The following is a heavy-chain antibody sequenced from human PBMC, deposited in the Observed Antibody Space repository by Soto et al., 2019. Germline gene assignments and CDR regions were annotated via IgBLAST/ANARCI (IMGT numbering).Heavy chain of an antibody. CDR1: GFTFRNYD. CDR3: ARTDRDFYGLDV. V-gene: IGHV3-13*05. CDR2: ISAAGDP. Sequence: EVQLVESGGGLVQPGGSLRLSCEASGFTFRNYDMHWVRQGTGKGLEWVSGISAAGDPDYADSVEGRFTISRGNAQTSFFLQMNSLRVGDTAVYYCARTDRDFYGLDVWGQGTTVIVSS. J-gene: IGHJ6*02.